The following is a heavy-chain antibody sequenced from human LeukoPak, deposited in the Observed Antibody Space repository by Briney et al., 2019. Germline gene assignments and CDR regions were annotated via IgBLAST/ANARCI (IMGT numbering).Heavy chain of an antibody. CDR2: ISWNSGSI. CDR3: ARGSYSSSWKTFDY. Sequence: PGRSLRLSCAASGFTVDDYAMHWVRQAPAKGLEWVSGISWNSGSIGYADSVKGRFPISRDNAKNSLYLQMNSLRAEDTALYYCARGSYSSSWKTFDYWGQGTLVTVSS. D-gene: IGHD6-13*01. CDR1: GFTVDDYA. J-gene: IGHJ4*02. V-gene: IGHV3-9*01.